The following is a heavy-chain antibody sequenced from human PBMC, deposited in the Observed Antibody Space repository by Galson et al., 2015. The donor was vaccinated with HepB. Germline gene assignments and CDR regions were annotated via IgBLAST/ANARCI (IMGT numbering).Heavy chain of an antibody. V-gene: IGHV3-7*03. J-gene: IGHJ4*02. D-gene: IGHD1-26*01. CDR1: GFTFSSYW. CDR3: ARDRIVGATDY. Sequence: SLRLSCAASGFTFSSYWMSWVRLAPGKGLEWVANIKQDGSEKYYVDSVKGRFTISRDNAKNSLYLQMNSLRAEDTAVYYCARDRIVGATDYWGQGTLVTVSS. CDR2: IKQDGSEK.